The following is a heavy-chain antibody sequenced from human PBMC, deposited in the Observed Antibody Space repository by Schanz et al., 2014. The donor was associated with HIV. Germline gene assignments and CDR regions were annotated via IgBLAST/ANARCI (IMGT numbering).Heavy chain of an antibody. Sequence: VQLVESGGGLVKPGGSLRLSCAASGFTFSTYGMHWVRQAPGKGLEWVAVIWYDGSNKYYADSVKGRFTISRDNSKNTLYLQMNSLRAEDTAVYYCARDDCSGGSCYSNYYYGMDVWGQGTTVTVSS. CDR1: GFTFSTYG. V-gene: IGHV3-33*01. D-gene: IGHD2-15*01. J-gene: IGHJ6*02. CDR3: ARDDCSGGSCYSNYYYGMDV. CDR2: IWYDGSNK.